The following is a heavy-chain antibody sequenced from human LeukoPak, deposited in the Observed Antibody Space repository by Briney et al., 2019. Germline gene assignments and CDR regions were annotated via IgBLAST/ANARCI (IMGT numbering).Heavy chain of an antibody. D-gene: IGHD3-10*01. V-gene: IGHV3-23*01. CDR2: ISGSGGGT. CDR1: GFTFSSYA. CDR3: AKTLTFYYGSGSDYFDS. J-gene: IGHJ4*02. Sequence: PGGSLRLSCAASGFTFSSYAMSWVRQAPGKGLEWVSSISGSGGGTYYADSVKGRFSISGDNSKNTLYLEMNSLRAEDTAIYYCAKTLTFYYGSGSDYFDSWGQGTLVTVSS.